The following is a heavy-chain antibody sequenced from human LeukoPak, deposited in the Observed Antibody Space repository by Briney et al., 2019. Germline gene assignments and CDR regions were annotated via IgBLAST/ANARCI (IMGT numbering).Heavy chain of an antibody. Sequence: ASVKVSCKAFGYGFTSYYIHWVRQAPGQGLEWMGIINPSVGGTTYARKFQGRVTMTRDTSTSTVYMELSGLRSEDTAVYYCARHGSGRYYPAEGRVDYWGQGTLVTVSS. CDR3: ARHGSGRYYPAEGRVDY. D-gene: IGHD3-10*01. V-gene: IGHV1-46*03. CDR2: INPSVGGT. J-gene: IGHJ4*02. CDR1: GYGFTSYY.